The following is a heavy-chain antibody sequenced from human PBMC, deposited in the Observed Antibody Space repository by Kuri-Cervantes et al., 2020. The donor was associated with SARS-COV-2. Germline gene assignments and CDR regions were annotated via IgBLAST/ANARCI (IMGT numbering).Heavy chain of an antibody. J-gene: IGHJ6*02. D-gene: IGHD6-13*01. V-gene: IGHV1-8*01. CDR1: GYTFTSYD. Sequence: ASVKVSCKASGYTFTSYDINWVRQATGQGLEWMGWMNPNSGNTGYAQKFQGRVTMTRNTSISTAYMELSSLRSEDTAVYYCARERQQYYYYGMDVWGQGTTVTVSS. CDR3: ARERQQYYYYGMDV. CDR2: MNPNSGNT.